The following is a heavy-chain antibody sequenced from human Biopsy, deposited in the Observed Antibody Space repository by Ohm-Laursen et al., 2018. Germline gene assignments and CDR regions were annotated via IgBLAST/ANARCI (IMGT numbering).Heavy chain of an antibody. J-gene: IGHJ4*02. CDR1: GYSFTSYY. Sequence: GASVKVSRKASGYSFTSYYMHWVRQAPGQGLEWMGMINPSGSTTSYPQIFQGRVTMTRDTSKSTVYMELSSLRSADTAAYFCARNTGWYGDLYYFDYWGQGTLVTVSS. D-gene: IGHD6-19*01. V-gene: IGHV1-46*01. CDR3: ARNTGWYGDLYYFDY. CDR2: INPSGSTT.